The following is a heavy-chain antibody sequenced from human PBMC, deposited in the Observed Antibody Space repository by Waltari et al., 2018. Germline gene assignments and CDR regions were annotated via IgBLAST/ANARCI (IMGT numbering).Heavy chain of an antibody. CDR3: ARDAGYDDIWGSSFDY. CDR2: ISSSSSYI. CDR1: GFTFSSYS. Sequence: EVQLVESGGGLVKPGGSLRLSCAASGFTFSSYSMNWVRQAPGKGLEWVSSISSSSSYIYYAESVKGRFNSSRDNDKNSQYLQMNSLRAEDTAVYYCARDAGYDDIWGSSFDYWGQGTLVTVSS. J-gene: IGHJ4*02. D-gene: IGHD3-16*01. V-gene: IGHV3-21*01.